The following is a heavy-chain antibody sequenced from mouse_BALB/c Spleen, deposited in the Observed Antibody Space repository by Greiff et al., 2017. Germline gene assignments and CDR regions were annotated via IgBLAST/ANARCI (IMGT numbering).Heavy chain of an antibody. CDR1: GFTFSSFG. V-gene: IGHV5-17*02. CDR2: ISSGSSTI. CDR3: ARDRPLYAMDY. D-gene: IGHD2-14*01. Sequence: EVKVVESGGGLVQPGGSRKLSCAASGFTFSSFGMHWVRQAPEKGLEWVAYISSGSSTIYYADTVKGRFTISRDNPKNTLFLQMTSLRSEDTAMYYCARDRPLYAMDYWGQGTSVTVSS. J-gene: IGHJ4*01.